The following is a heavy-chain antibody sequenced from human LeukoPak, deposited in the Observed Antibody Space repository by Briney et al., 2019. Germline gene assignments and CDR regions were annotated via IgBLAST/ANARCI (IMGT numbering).Heavy chain of an antibody. CDR1: GYTFTSYG. J-gene: IGHJ4*02. V-gene: IGHV1-18*01. D-gene: IGHD3-22*01. Sequence: ASVKVSCKASGYTFTSYGISWVRQAPGQGLEWMGWISAYNGNTNYAQKLQGRVTMTTDTSTSTAYMELRSLRSDDTAVYYCARGTYYYDSNGYCLDYWGQGTLVTVSS. CDR2: ISAYNGNT. CDR3: ARGTYYYDSNGYCLDY.